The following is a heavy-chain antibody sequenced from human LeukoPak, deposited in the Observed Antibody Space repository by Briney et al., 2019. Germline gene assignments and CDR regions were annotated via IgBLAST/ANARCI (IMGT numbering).Heavy chain of an antibody. V-gene: IGHV4-59*01. D-gene: IGHD3-22*01. J-gene: IGHJ5*02. Sequence: PSETLSLTCTVSGGSISSYYWSWIRQPPGKGLEWIGYIYYSGSTNYNPSLKSRVTISVDTSKNQFPLKLSSVTAADTAVYYCARIAGDYYDSSGYYPNWFDPWGQGTLVTVSS. CDR1: GGSISSYY. CDR2: IYYSGST. CDR3: ARIAGDYYDSSGYYPNWFDP.